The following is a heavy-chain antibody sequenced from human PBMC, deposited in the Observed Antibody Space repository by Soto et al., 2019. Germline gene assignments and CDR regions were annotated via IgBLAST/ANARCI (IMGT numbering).Heavy chain of an antibody. V-gene: IGHV4-31*03. CDR2: IYYSGST. CDR3: ARGGPHYYGSGSYYVYYYYGMDV. Sequence: PWETLSLTCTVSGGSISSGGYYWSWIRQHPGKGLEWIGYIYYSGSTYYNPSLKSRVTISVDTSKNQFSLKLSSVTAADTAVYYCARGGPHYYGSGSYYVYYYYGMDVWGQGTTVTV. D-gene: IGHD3-10*01. CDR1: GGSISSGGYY. J-gene: IGHJ6*02.